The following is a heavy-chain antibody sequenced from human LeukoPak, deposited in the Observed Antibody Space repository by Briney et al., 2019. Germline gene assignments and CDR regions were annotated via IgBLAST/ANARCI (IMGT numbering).Heavy chain of an antibody. V-gene: IGHV3-23*01. D-gene: IGHD3-10*01. Sequence: GGSLRLSCAASGFTFSSYAMSWVRQAPGKGLGWVSAISGSGGSTYYADSVKGRFTISRDNSKNTLYLQMNSLRAEDTAVYYCAKGYSITMVRGGPFDYWGQGTLVTVSS. CDR2: ISGSGGST. CDR3: AKGYSITMVRGGPFDY. J-gene: IGHJ4*02. CDR1: GFTFSSYA.